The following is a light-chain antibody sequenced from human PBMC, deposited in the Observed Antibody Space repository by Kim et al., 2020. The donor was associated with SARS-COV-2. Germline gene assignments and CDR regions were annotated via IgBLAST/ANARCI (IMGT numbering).Light chain of an antibody. Sequence: EIVLTQSPGTLSLSPGERATLSCRASQSVSSSYLAWYQQKPGQAPRLLIYGASSRATGIPDRFSCSGSGIDFTLTISRLEPEDFALYYCQQYGSSQTFGQGTKVDIK. V-gene: IGKV3-20*01. CDR3: QQYGSSQT. J-gene: IGKJ1*01. CDR1: QSVSSSY. CDR2: GAS.